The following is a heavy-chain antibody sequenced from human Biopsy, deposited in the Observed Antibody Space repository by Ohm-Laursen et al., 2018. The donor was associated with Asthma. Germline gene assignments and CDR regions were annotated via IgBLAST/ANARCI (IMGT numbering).Heavy chain of an antibody. V-gene: IGHV1-69*13. CDR1: GGTFNTYV. CDR3: ARRAGSCISRTCYSLDF. CDR2: INSVFGTT. J-gene: IGHJ4*02. D-gene: IGHD2-2*01. Sequence: SVKVSCKSPGGTFNTYVIGWVRQAPGQGLEWMGGINSVFGTTTYPQKFQDRVTITADDSTSTVYMELSSLRSEDTAVYYCARRAGSCISRTCYSLDFWGQGTLVTVSS.